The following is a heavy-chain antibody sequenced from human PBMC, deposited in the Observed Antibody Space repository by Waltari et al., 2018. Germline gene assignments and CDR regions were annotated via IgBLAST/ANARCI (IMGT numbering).Heavy chain of an antibody. Sequence: EVQLVGSGGGLVKPGGSLRLSCAASGFPFSRYTMNWVRQDPGKGLECVSSMNSGNSYIYYADSVKGRFTITRDNAKNSLYLQMSSLRVEDTAVYYCAREWGVMVGTAGFYFDYWGQGALVTVSS. CDR2: MNSGNSYI. CDR1: GFPFSRYT. D-gene: IGHD2-15*01. CDR3: AREWGVMVGTAGFYFDY. J-gene: IGHJ4*02. V-gene: IGHV3-21*01.